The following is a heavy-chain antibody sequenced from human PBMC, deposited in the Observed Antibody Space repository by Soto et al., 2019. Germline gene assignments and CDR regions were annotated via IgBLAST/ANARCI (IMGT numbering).Heavy chain of an antibody. D-gene: IGHD6-13*01. CDR2: ISSAISYT. Sequence: GGSLRLSCAASGFTFSSYSMNWVRQAPGKGLEWVSSISSAISYTYYADSVKGRFTISRDNAKNSLFLQMNSLRAEDTAVYYCARVKTGSAAGIGSPADYWGQGTLVTVSS. V-gene: IGHV3-21*01. J-gene: IGHJ4*02. CDR1: GFTFSSYS. CDR3: ARVKTGSAAGIGSPADY.